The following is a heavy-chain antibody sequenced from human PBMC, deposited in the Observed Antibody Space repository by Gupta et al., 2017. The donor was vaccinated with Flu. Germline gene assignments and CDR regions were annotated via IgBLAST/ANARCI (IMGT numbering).Heavy chain of an antibody. D-gene: IGHD6-19*01. CDR1: NYY. CDR2: ISGSGYRK. V-gene: IGHV3-23*01. Sequence: NYYMSWVRQAPGKGLEWVSSISGSGYRKYDADIGKGRFTVSRDNSNNTLYVQMNRLREEATDVYYCAKEPGGGGGWYHDFWGQGTLVTLSS. J-gene: IGHJ4*02. CDR3: AKEPGGGGGWYHDF.